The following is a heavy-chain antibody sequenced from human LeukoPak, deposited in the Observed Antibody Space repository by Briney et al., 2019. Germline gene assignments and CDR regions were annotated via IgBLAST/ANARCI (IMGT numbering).Heavy chain of an antibody. J-gene: IGHJ4*02. CDR1: GYSFTSYW. CDR2: IDPSDSYT. V-gene: IGHV5-10-1*01. CDR3: ARHVLAVAGSDY. Sequence: KFGEPLKISCKGSGYSFTSYWISWVRQMPGKGLEWMGRIDPSDSYTNYSPSFQGHVTISADKSISTAYLQWSSLKASDTAMYYCARHVLAVAGSDYWGQGTLVTVSS. D-gene: IGHD6-19*01.